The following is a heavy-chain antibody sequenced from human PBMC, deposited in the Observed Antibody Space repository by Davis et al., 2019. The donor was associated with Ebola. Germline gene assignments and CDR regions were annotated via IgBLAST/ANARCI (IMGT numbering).Heavy chain of an antibody. CDR3: ARSHSDWLLPFDY. V-gene: IGHV4-39*06. CDR2: VFYSGST. D-gene: IGHD3-9*01. J-gene: IGHJ4*02. Sequence: MPSETLSLTCTVSGGSISSSNYYWGWVRQPPGKGLEWIGSVFYSGSTYYTPSLKSRVSISVDTSKNQFPLRLTSVTAADTAVYYCARSHSDWLLPFDYWGQGTLATVSS. CDR1: GGSISSSNYY.